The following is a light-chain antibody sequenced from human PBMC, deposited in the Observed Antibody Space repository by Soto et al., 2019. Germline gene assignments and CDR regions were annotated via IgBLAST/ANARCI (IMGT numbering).Light chain of an antibody. Sequence: IVVTQSPCTLSLSPGERATLSCRASQSVSSSYLAWYQQKPGQAPRLLIYGASSRATGIPDRFSGSGSGTDFTLTISRLEPEDFAVYYCQQYGSSPSWTFGQGTK. CDR1: QSVSSSY. V-gene: IGKV3-20*01. J-gene: IGKJ1*01. CDR2: GAS. CDR3: QQYGSSPSWT.